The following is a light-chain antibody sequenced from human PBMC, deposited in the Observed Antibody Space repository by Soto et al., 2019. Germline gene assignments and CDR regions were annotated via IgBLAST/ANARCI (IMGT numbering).Light chain of an antibody. CDR3: QQSYST. V-gene: IGKV1-39*01. J-gene: IGKJ4*01. CDR2: AAS. Sequence: DIQMTQSPSSLSASVGDRVTITCRASQSISSYLNWYQQKPGKAPKLLIYAASSLQSGVPSRFSGSGSGTDFTLTTSSLQPEDFATYYCQQSYSTFGGGTKVDIK. CDR1: QSISSY.